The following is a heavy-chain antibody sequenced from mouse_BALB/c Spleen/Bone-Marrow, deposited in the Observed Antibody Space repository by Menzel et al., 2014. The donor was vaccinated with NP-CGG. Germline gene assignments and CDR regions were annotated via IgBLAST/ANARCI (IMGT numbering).Heavy chain of an antibody. CDR2: IWSGRSA. CDR1: GFSLTSYG. V-gene: IGHV2-2*02. CDR3: ARNSDPLFAY. J-gene: IGHJ3*01. Sequence: VQLQQSGPGLVQPSQSLSITCTVSGFSLTSYGLHWVRQSPGKGLEWLGVIWSGRSADYNAAFISRLSISKDNSKSQVFFKMNSLQANDTAIYYCARNSDPLFAYWGQGTLVTVSA.